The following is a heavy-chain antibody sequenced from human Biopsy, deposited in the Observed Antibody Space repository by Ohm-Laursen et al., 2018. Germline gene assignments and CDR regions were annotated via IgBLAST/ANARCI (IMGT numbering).Heavy chain of an antibody. D-gene: IGHD5-12*01. Sequence: HTLSLTRTVSGPSILSGGPFWNWIRRPPAKGLEWIRHIYYNGSTSSNPSLQSRVSISEDTSKNQFSLKLNSVTVADPAVYYCSKHSAEKTGYDGDYFDYWGQGTLVTVSS. J-gene: IGHJ4*02. V-gene: IGHV4-31*02. CDR1: GPSILSGGPF. CDR2: IYYNGST. CDR3: SKHSAEKTGYDGDYFDY.